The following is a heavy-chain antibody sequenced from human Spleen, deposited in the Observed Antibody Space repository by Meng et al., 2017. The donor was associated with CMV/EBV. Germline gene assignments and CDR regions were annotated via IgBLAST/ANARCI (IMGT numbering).Heavy chain of an antibody. CDR2: INGDGGGT. CDR1: GYTVRGCW. J-gene: IGHJ4*02. D-gene: IGHD2-2*02. Sequence: AAGYTVRGCWGGGGGQARGEGVGWVGWINGDGGGTDYAQKGEGRVTMTRDTSISTGDMELSRLGCDDTAVYYWARGRVVVPAAIMDWGQGTLVTVSS. V-gene: IGHV1-2*02. CDR3: ARGRVVVPAAIMD.